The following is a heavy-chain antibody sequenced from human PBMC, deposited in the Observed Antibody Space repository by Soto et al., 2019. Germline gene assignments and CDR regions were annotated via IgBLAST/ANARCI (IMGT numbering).Heavy chain of an antibody. D-gene: IGHD3-16*01. Sequence: EVQLVESGGGLVQPGGSLRLSCAASGFTFSTYWMNWVRQAPGKGLEWVANIKEDGSEAYYVDSVKGRFTISRVNAKNSLYLDMNSLRGEGTAVYYCARDWGAPGRGSALGYYYHFGMDVWGQGTTVTVPS. V-gene: IGHV3-7*05. CDR3: ARDWGAPGRGSALGYYYHFGMDV. J-gene: IGHJ6*02. CDR2: IKEDGSEA. CDR1: GFTFSTYW.